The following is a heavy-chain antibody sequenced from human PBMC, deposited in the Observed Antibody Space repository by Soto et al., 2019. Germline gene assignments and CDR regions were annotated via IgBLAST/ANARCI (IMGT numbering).Heavy chain of an antibody. CDR1: GGSISSSSYY. J-gene: IGHJ4*02. D-gene: IGHD3-3*01. CDR3: ARTIRFLEWLFGYYFDY. V-gene: IGHV4-39*01. CDR2: IYYSGST. Sequence: PSETLSLTCTVSGGSISSSSYYWGWIRQPPGKGLEWIGSIYYSGSTYYNPSLKSRVTISVDTSKNQFSLKLSSVTAADTAVYYCARTIRFLEWLFGYYFDYWGQGTLVTVSS.